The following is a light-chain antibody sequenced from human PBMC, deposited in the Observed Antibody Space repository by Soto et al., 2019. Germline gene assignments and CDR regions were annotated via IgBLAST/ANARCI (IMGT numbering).Light chain of an antibody. Sequence: QSVLTQPSSVSGSAGQSIAISCTGSSSDVGIYNYVSWYQQHPGKVPKLIIYEVTSRPSGVSIRFSGSKSGNTAALTISGLQPEDEADYYCSSYTTSSTRVFGTGTKVTVL. J-gene: IGLJ1*01. CDR3: SSYTTSSTRV. CDR2: EVT. CDR1: SSDVGIYNY. V-gene: IGLV2-14*01.